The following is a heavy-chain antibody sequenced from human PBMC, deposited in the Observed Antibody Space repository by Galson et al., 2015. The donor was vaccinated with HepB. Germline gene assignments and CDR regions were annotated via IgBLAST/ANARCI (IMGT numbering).Heavy chain of an antibody. J-gene: IGHJ3*02. CDR3: ARAVLYDSSGYPNRDAFDI. Sequence: SLRLSCAASGFTFSDYYMSWIRQAPGKGLEWVSYVSSSSSSYTNYADSVKGRFTISRDNAKNSLYLQMNSLRAEDTAVYYCARAVLYDSSGYPNRDAFDIWGQGTMVTVSS. CDR2: VSSSSSSYT. D-gene: IGHD3-22*01. CDR1: GFTFSDYY. V-gene: IGHV3-11*06.